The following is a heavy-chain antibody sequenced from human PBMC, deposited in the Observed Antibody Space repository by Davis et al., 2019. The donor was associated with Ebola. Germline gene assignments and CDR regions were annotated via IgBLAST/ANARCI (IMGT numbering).Heavy chain of an antibody. CDR2: IIPIFGTA. Sequence: SVKVSCKASGYTFTGYYMHWVRQAPGQGLEWMGGIIPIFGTANYAQEFQGRVTITADESTSIAYMELSSLRSEDTAVYYCASGSYSRYYYYGMDVWGQGTTVTVSS. J-gene: IGHJ6*02. V-gene: IGHV1-69*13. CDR3: ASGSYSRYYYYGMDV. CDR1: GYTFTGYY. D-gene: IGHD1-26*01.